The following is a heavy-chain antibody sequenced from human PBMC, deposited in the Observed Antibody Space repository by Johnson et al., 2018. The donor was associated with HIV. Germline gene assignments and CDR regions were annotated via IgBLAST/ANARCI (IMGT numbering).Heavy chain of an antibody. D-gene: IGHD4-23*01. CDR1: GFTFSDYY. CDR2: IYSGGTT. Sequence: VQLVESGGGLVKPGGSLRLSCAASGFTFSDYYMSWIRQAPGKGLEWVSVIYSGGTTYYADSVKGRFTISRDNSKNTLYLQMNSLRAEDTAVYYCASASTVVDAFDIWGQGTMVTVSS. J-gene: IGHJ3*02. CDR3: ASASTVVDAFDI. V-gene: IGHV3-66*01.